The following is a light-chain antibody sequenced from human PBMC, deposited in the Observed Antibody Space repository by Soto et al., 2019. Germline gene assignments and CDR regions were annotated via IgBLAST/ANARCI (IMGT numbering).Light chain of an antibody. CDR3: QQLNSYPLT. CDR2: GAS. V-gene: IGKV3-15*01. Sequence: VITQSASTLSVSPGERATFSCRASQSVSSNLAWYQQKPGQAPRLLIYGASIRATGIPARFSGSGSGTEFTLTISSLQSEDFATYYCQQLNSYPLTFGGGTKVDI. CDR1: QSVSSN. J-gene: IGKJ4*01.